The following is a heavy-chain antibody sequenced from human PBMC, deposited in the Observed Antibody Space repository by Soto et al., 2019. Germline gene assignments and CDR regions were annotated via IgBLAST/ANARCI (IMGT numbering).Heavy chain of an antibody. D-gene: IGHD2-2*01. Sequence: GGSLRLSCGVSGFTFSSYGMHWVRQAPGKGLEWVAVIWYDGSNKYYVDSVQGRFTISRDNSKNTLYLQMNSLRAEDTAVYYCARVAPSNYGMDVWGQGTTVTVSS. V-gene: IGHV3-33*01. CDR3: ARVAPSNYGMDV. CDR2: IWYDGSNK. J-gene: IGHJ6*02. CDR1: GFTFSSYG.